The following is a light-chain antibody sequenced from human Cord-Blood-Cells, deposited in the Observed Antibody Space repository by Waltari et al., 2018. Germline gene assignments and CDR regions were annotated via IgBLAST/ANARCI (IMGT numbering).Light chain of an antibody. CDR1: QSVSSY. Sequence: EIVLTQSPATLSLSPGERATLSCRASQSVSSYLAWYQQKPGQAPRLLIYDASDSATGIPARLSGSGSGTDFTRTISSLEPEDFAVYYCQQRSNWPVTFGQGTRLEIK. J-gene: IGKJ5*01. CDR3: QQRSNWPVT. V-gene: IGKV3-11*01. CDR2: DAS.